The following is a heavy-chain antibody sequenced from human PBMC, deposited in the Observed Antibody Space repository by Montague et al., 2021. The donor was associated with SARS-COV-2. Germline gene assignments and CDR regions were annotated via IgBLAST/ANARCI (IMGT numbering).Heavy chain of an antibody. V-gene: IGHV4-34*01. J-gene: IGHJ6*03. CDR1: GGSFSGYH. Sequence: SETLSLTCAVYGGSFSGYHWNWIRQPPGKGLEWIGEINHGGITNYNPSLKSRLTISADMSKNQFSLKLTSAAAADTAVYYCARLRDGVVPSPILGVGPYYSYYFIDVWGKGTTVTVSS. D-gene: IGHD3-10*01. CDR3: ARLRDGVVPSPILGVGPYYSYYFIDV. CDR2: INHGGIT.